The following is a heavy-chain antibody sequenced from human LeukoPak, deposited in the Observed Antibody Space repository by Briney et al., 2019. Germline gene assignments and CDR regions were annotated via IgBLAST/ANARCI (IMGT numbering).Heavy chain of an antibody. V-gene: IGHV1-8*01. Sequence: ASVKVSCKASGYTFTSYDINWVRQATGQGLEWMGWMNPNNGNTGYAQKFQGRVTMTRNTSISTAYMELSSLRSEDTAVYYCARANRVQLLLLYYYGMDVWGQGTTVTVSS. CDR3: ARANRVQLLLLYYYGMDV. D-gene: IGHD2-2*01. J-gene: IGHJ6*02. CDR2: MNPNNGNT. CDR1: GYTFTSYD.